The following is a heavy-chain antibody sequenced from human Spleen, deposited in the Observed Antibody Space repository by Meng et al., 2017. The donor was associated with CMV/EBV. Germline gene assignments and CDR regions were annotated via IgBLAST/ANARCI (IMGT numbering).Heavy chain of an antibody. CDR2: ISAYNGNT. Sequence: SGYTFNNYGIRWVRQAPGQGLEWMGWISAYNGNTNYALNLQDRITMTIDTSTSTAYMELRSLRSDDTGVYYCARDTRIFLEWLFLDYWGQGALVTVSS. D-gene: IGHD3-3*01. V-gene: IGHV1-18*01. J-gene: IGHJ4*02. CDR1: GYTFNNYG. CDR3: ARDTRIFLEWLFLDY.